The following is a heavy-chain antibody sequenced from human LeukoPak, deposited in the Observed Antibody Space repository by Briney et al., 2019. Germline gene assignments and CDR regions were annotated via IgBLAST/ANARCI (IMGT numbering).Heavy chain of an antibody. CDR2: INPNSGGT. V-gene: IGHV1-2*02. Sequence: GASVKVSCKASGYTFTVYYMHWVRQAPGQGLEWMGWINPNSGGTNYAQKFQGRVTMTRDTSISTAYMELSRLRSDDTAVYYCASPPLIAAAGNWYFDLWGRGTLVTVSS. CDR3: ASPPLIAAAGNWYFDL. CDR1: GYTFTVYY. J-gene: IGHJ2*01. D-gene: IGHD6-13*01.